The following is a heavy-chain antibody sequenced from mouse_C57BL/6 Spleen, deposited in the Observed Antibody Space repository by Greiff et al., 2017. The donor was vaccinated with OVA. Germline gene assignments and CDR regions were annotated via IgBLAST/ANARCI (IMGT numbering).Heavy chain of an antibody. V-gene: IGHV1-55*01. D-gene: IGHD2-4*01. J-gene: IGHJ4*01. CDR1: GYTFTSYW. CDR3: GRSNYDDGYAMDY. Sequence: QVQLKQPGAELVKPGASVKMSCKASGYTFTSYWITWVKQRPGQGLEWLGDIYPGSGSTNYNEKFKSKATLTVDTSSRPAFMQLSSLTPEDSAVLKRGRSNYDDGYAMDYWGKGTSVTVSS. CDR2: IYPGSGST.